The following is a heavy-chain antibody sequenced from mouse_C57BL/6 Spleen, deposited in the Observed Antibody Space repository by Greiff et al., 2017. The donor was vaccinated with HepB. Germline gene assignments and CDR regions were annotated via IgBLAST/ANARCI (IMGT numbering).Heavy chain of an antibody. V-gene: IGHV2-5*01. CDR2: IWRGGST. CDR3: AKGGYDYDAWFAY. D-gene: IGHD2-4*01. Sequence: QVQLKESGPGLVQPSQSLSITCTVSGFSLTSYGVHWVRQSPGKGLEWLGVIWRGGSTDYNAAFMSRLSITKDNSKSQVFFKMNSLQADDTAIYYCAKGGYDYDAWFAYWGQGTLVTVSA. J-gene: IGHJ3*01. CDR1: GFSLTSYG.